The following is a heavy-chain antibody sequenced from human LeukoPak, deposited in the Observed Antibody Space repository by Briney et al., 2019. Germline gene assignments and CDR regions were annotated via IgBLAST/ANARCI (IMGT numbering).Heavy chain of an antibody. V-gene: IGHV3-23*01. CDR3: AKDVDVVAPNPLDY. J-gene: IGHJ4*02. CDR1: GFTFSSYA. CDR2: LSGSGGTT. Sequence: GGSLRFSCAASGFTFSSYALSWVRQAPGKGLEWVSALSGSGGTTYYADSVKGRFTISRDNSKNTLYLQMNSLSAEDTAVYHCAKDVDVVAPNPLDYWGQGTLVTVSS. D-gene: IGHD5-12*01.